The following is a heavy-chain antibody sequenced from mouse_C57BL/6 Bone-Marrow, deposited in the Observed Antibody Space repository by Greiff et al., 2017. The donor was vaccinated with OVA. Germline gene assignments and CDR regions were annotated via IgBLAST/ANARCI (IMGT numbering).Heavy chain of an antibody. V-gene: IGHV1-59*01. CDR1: GYTFTSYW. CDR2: IDPSDSYT. CDR3: ARGGRFDD. Sequence: QVQLQQPGAELVRPGTSVKLSCKASGYTFTSYWMHWVKQRPGQGLEWIGVIDPSDSYTNYNQKFKGKATLTVDTSSSTAYMQLSSLTSEDSAVYYCARGGRFDDWGQGTTLTVSS. J-gene: IGHJ2*01.